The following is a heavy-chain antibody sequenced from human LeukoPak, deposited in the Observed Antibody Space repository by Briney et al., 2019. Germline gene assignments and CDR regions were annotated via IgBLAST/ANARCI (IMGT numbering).Heavy chain of an antibody. CDR1: EFTFSSYA. D-gene: IGHD3-22*01. CDR2: ISYDGSNK. CDR3: ARAYYDSSGYYEAAHYFDY. V-gene: IGHV3-30-3*01. J-gene: IGHJ4*02. Sequence: GRSLRLSCAASEFTFSSYAMHWVRQAPGKGLEWVAVISYDGSNKYYADSVKGRFTISRDNSKNTLYLQMNSLRAEDTAVYYCARAYYDSSGYYEAAHYFDYWGQGTLVTVSS.